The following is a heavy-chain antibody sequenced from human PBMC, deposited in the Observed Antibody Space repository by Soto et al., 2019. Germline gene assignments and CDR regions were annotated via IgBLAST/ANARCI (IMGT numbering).Heavy chain of an antibody. D-gene: IGHD6-13*01. CDR3: AAAAAGTERGYYYYGMYV. Sequence: QVQLVQSGAEVKKPGASVKVSCKASGYTFTSYAMHWVRQAPGQRLEWMGWINAGNGNTKYSQKFQGRVTITRDTAASTAYMELSSLRSEDTAVYYCAAAAAGTERGYYYYGMYVWGQGTTVTVSS. CDR2: INAGNGNT. CDR1: GYTFTSYA. V-gene: IGHV1-3*01. J-gene: IGHJ6*02.